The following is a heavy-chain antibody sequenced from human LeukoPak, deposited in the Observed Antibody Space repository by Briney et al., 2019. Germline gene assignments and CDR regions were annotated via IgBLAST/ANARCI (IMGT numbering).Heavy chain of an antibody. CDR2: IRSKTYGGTT. CDR1: GSTSGDDA. J-gene: IGHJ4*02. CDR3: TRDRVGLWWFN. Sequence: GGSLRLSCTASGSTSGDDALNWFRQAPGKGLEWVGFIRSKTYGGTTEYAASVKGRFTISRDDSKSIACLQMNSLKTEDTALYYCTRDRVGLWWFNWGQGTLVTVSS. V-gene: IGHV3-49*03. D-gene: IGHD2-21*01.